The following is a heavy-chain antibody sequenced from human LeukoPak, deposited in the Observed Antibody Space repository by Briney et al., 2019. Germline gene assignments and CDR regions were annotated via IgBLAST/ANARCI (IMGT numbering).Heavy chain of an antibody. CDR1: GYTFTGYY. V-gene: IGHV1-2*02. J-gene: IGHJ5*02. CDR3: ARAAAAGTRRAGFDP. CDR2: INPNSGGT. Sequence: ASVKVSCKASGYTFTGYYMHWVRQAPGQGLEWMGWINPNSGGTNYAQKFQGRVTMTRDTSISTAYMELSRLRSDDTAVYYCARAAAAGTRRAGFDPWGQGTLVTVSS. D-gene: IGHD6-13*01.